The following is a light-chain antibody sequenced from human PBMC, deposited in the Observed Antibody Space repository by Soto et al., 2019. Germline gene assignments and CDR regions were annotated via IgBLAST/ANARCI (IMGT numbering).Light chain of an antibody. CDR1: STDVGSYNL. CDR2: EGS. Sequence: QSVLTQPASVSGSPGQSITISCTATSTDVGSYNLVSWYQQHPGRAPRLMIFEGSKRPSGVSNRFSGSKSGNTASLTISGRQAEDEADYYCCSYAGSNTFVFGAGTKVTVL. CDR3: CSYAGSNTFV. V-gene: IGLV2-23*01. J-gene: IGLJ1*01.